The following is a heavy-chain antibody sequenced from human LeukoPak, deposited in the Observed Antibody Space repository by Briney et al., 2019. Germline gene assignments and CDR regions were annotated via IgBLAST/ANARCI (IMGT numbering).Heavy chain of an antibody. CDR2: INSDGSST. D-gene: IGHD1-26*01. V-gene: IGHV3-74*01. CDR3: ARVGSYYDLDS. CDR1: GFTFSSYW. J-gene: IGHJ4*02. Sequence: GGSLRLSCAASGFTFSSYWMHWVRQAPGKGLVWVSRINSDGSSTSYADSVKGRFTISRDSAKNSLYLQMNSLGAEDTAVHYCARVGSYYDLDSWGQGTLVTVSS.